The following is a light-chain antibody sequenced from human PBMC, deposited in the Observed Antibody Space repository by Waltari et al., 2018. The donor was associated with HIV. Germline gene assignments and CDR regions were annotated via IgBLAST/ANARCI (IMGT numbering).Light chain of an antibody. CDR3: QQYNTYPRT. V-gene: IGKV1-16*01. CDR1: QDISNA. Sequence: DIPLTQSPSSLAASVGDRFTITCRASQDISNALAWFQQKPGKAPQSLIYAASSLHTGVPPRFSGSGFGTGFTLTISRLHPEDFATYYCQQYNTYPRTFGQGTKVEV. J-gene: IGKJ1*01. CDR2: AAS.